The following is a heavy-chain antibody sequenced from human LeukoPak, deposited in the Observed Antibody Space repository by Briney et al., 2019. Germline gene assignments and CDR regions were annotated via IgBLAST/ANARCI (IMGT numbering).Heavy chain of an antibody. V-gene: IGHV4-4*07. D-gene: IGHD6-19*01. CDR2: IYSTGST. Sequence: SETLSLTCTVSGGSISSFYWSWIRQPAGQGLEWIGRIYSTGSTNNNPSLRSRVTIAVDSSNNQFSLKLNSATAADTAVYYCARDRSGWYGQEYWGQGNLVTVSS. J-gene: IGHJ4*02. CDR3: ARDRSGWYGQEY. CDR1: GGSISSFY.